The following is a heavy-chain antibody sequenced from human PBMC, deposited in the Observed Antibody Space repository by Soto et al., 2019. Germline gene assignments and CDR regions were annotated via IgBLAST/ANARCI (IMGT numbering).Heavy chain of an antibody. V-gene: IGHV3-23*01. CDR3: AVGRHKTSGSNTWFDP. CDR1: GVNFSSYA. Sequence: PGGSLRLSCAASGVNFSSYAMNWVRQAPGKGLEWVSTTSDTGGGTFYAGSVKGRFTISRDNSKSTLYLQMHSLRADDSAIYFCAVGRHKTSGSNTWFDPWGRGTLVTVSS. J-gene: IGHJ5*02. CDR2: TSDTGGGT. D-gene: IGHD3-22*01.